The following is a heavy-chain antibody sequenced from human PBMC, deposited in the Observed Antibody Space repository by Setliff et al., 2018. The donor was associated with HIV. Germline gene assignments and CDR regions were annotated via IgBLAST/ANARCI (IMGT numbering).Heavy chain of an antibody. D-gene: IGHD6-13*01. Sequence: PGGSLRLSCAASGFTFSRYWMSWVRQAPGKGLEWVANIKQDGSEKYYVDSVKGRFTISRDNAKNSLYLQMISLRAEDTAVYYCARDKEGSSWFPDYWGQGTLVTVSS. CDR1: GFTFSRYW. J-gene: IGHJ4*02. V-gene: IGHV3-7*01. CDR2: IKQDGSEK. CDR3: ARDKEGSSWFPDY.